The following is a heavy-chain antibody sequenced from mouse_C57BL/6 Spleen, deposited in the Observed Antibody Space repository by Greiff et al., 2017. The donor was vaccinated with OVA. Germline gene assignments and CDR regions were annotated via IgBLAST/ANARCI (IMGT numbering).Heavy chain of an antibody. CDR2: ISDGGSYT. CDR1: GFTFSSYA. CDR3: ARDHWDGYAMDY. J-gene: IGHJ4*01. Sequence: EVQLVESGGGLVKPGGSLKLSCAASGFTFSSYAMSWVRQTPEKRLEWVATISDGGSYTYYPDNVKGRFTISRDNAKNNLYLQMSHLKSEDTAMYDCARDHWDGYAMDYWGQGTSVTVSS. D-gene: IGHD4-1*01. V-gene: IGHV5-4*01.